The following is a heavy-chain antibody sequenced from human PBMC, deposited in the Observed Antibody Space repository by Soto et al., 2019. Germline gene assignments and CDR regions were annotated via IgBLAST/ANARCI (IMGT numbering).Heavy chain of an antibody. CDR2: IHYSGST. D-gene: IGHD3-22*01. Sequence: QLQLQESGPGLVKPSETLSLTCSVSGGSISSTIYYWGWIRQPPGKGLEWIGNIHYSGSTYYDSSLKSRVTISVDTSKNQFSLKLSSVTAADTAVYYCASQHYYDSSGYYVGYWGQGTLVIVSP. V-gene: IGHV4-39*01. J-gene: IGHJ4*02. CDR1: GGSISSTIYY. CDR3: ASQHYYDSSGYYVGY.